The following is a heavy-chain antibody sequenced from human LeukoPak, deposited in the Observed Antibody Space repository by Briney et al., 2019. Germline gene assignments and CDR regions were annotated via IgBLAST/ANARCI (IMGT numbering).Heavy chain of an antibody. V-gene: IGHV3-48*03. Sequence: PGGSLRLSCAASGFTFSSYEMNWVRQAPGKWLEWVSYISSSGSTIKYRHSVKGRFTISRDNAKNSLYLQMNSLRAEDTAVYYCARDSLRPFDYWGQGTLVTVSS. D-gene: IGHD3-16*01. CDR2: ISSSGSTI. CDR1: GFTFSSYE. CDR3: ARDSLRPFDY. J-gene: IGHJ4*02.